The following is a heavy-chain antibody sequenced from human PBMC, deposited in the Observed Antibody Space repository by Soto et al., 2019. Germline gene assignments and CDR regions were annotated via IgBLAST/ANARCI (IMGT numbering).Heavy chain of an antibody. Sequence: GSLRLSCTASGFLFTDYYMSWIRQPPGKGLEWLAYIDGSSDYTNSADSVKGRFTISRDNAKNSVFLQMNNLRADDTAVYYCARDLRFSSTNYFDFWGRGTLVTVSS. CDR3: ARDLRFSSTNYFDF. J-gene: IGHJ4*02. V-gene: IGHV3-11*06. CDR1: GFLFTDYY. CDR2: IDGSSDYT. D-gene: IGHD2-8*01.